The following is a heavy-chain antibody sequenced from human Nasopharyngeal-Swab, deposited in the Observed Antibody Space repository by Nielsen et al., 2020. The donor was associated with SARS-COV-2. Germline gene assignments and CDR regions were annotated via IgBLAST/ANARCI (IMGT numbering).Heavy chain of an antibody. CDR3: ARDFLTGSTTSPLHY. J-gene: IGHJ4*02. Sequence: VRQAPGKGLEWVANIKQDGSEKYYVDSVKGRFTISRDNARKSLYLRMNSLRAEDTAVYCCARDFLTGSTTSPLHYWGQGTLVTVSS. CDR2: IKQDGSEK. D-gene: IGHD7-27*01. V-gene: IGHV3-7*01.